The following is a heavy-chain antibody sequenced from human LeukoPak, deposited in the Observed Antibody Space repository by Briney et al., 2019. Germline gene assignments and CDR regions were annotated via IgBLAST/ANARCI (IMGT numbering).Heavy chain of an antibody. Sequence: PGGSLRLSCAASEFTLSGYWMHWIRQPPGKGLEWIGEINHSGSTNYNPSLKSRVTISVDTSKNQFSLKLTSVTAADTAVYYCARGPLRSGYYRPNWFDPWGQGTLVTVSS. V-gene: IGHV4-34*01. J-gene: IGHJ5*02. CDR3: ARGPLRSGYYRPNWFDP. D-gene: IGHD3-3*01. CDR2: INHSGST. CDR1: EFTLSGYW.